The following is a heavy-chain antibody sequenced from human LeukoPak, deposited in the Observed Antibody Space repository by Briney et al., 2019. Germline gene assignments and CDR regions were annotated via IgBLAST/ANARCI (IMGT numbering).Heavy chain of an antibody. Sequence: SETLSLTCTVSGGSISSSSYYWGWIRQPPGKGLEWIGSIYYSGSTYYNPSLKSRVTISVDTSKIQFSLKLSSVTAADTAVYYCARHYYDSSGYRDYWGQGTLVTVSS. CDR3: ARHYYDSSGYRDY. CDR2: IYYSGST. J-gene: IGHJ4*02. CDR1: GGSISSSSYY. V-gene: IGHV4-39*01. D-gene: IGHD3-22*01.